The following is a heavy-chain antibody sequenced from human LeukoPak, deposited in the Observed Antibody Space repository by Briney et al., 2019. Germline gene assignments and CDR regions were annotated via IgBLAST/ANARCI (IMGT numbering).Heavy chain of an antibody. D-gene: IGHD6-13*01. V-gene: IGHV3-23*01. CDR2: ISGSGGST. CDR3: AKGPRISAPVNWFDP. CDR1: GFTFSSYA. J-gene: IGHJ5*02. Sequence: GGSLRLSCAASGFTFSSYAMNWVRQAPGKGLEWVSTISGSGGSTYYADSVKGRFTISRDNSKDTLYLQVNSLRAEDTAVYYCAKGPRISAPVNWFDPWGQGTLVTVSS.